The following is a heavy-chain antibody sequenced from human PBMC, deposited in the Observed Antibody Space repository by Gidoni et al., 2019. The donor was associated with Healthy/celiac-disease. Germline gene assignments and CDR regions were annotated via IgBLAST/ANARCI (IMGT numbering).Heavy chain of an antibody. CDR1: GFPFSSYW. CDR2: IKQDGSEK. V-gene: IGHV3-7*01. J-gene: IGHJ4*02. Sequence: EVQLLESGGGSVQPVGSLRLSCAASGFPFSSYWMSRVRQAPGKGLELVANIKQDGSEKYYVDSVKGRFTISRDNAKNSLYLQMNSLRAEDTAVYYCVREMKDYFDYWGQGTLVTVSS. CDR3: VREMKDYFDY.